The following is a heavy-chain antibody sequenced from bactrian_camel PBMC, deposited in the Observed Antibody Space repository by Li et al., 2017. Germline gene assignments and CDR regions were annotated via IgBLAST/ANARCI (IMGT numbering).Heavy chain of an antibody. CDR2: IDSDGIA. J-gene: IGHJ4*01. CDR3: AAVSMVAGTKCRSSKY. CDR1: GSIYGDAC. D-gene: IGHD6*01. Sequence: HVQLVESGGGSVQAGGSLRLSCGASGSIYGDACVGWLRQAPGKEREGVAAIDSDGIASYADSVKGRFTISRDGARNTLYLQMNSLKPEDTAVYGCAAVSMVAGTKCRSSKYWGQGTQVTVS. V-gene: IGHV3S53*01.